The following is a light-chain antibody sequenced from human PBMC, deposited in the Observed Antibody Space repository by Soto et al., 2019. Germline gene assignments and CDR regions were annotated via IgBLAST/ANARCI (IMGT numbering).Light chain of an antibody. V-gene: IGKV1-39*01. CDR3: QHYNNYAPWT. J-gene: IGKJ1*01. CDR1: QSISSY. Sequence: DIQMTQSPSSLSASVGDRFTITCLSSQSISSYLNWYQQKPGKAPKLLIYAASSLQSGVPSRFSGSGSGAEFTLTVSSLQPDDFATYYCQHYNNYAPWTFGQGTKVDIK. CDR2: AAS.